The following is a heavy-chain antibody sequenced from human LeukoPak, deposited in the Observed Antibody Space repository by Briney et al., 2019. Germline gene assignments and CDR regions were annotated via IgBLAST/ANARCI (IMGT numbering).Heavy chain of an antibody. CDR1: GYTFTGYY. V-gene: IGHV1-2*02. Sequence: ASVKLSCKASGYTFTGYYMHWVRQAPGQGLEWMGWINPNSGGTNYAQKFQGRVTMTRDTSISTAYMELSRLRSDDTAVYYCARDGSSWPYYYYYMDVWGKGTTVTVSS. CDR2: INPNSGGT. D-gene: IGHD6-13*01. CDR3: ARDGSSWPYYYYYMDV. J-gene: IGHJ6*03.